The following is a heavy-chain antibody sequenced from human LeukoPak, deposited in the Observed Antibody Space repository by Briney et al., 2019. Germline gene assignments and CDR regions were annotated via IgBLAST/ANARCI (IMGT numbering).Heavy chain of an antibody. J-gene: IGHJ4*02. Sequence: PGGSLRLSCAASGVTFSSYWIHWVRQAPGKGLVWVSCINNDGSSTFYAGSVKGRFTVSRDNAKNTLYLQMNSLRAEDTAIYYCVRGTADAPGVDYWGQGTLVTVSS. V-gene: IGHV3-74*01. CDR2: INNDGSST. CDR3: VRGTADAPGVDY. D-gene: IGHD7-27*01. CDR1: GVTFSSYW.